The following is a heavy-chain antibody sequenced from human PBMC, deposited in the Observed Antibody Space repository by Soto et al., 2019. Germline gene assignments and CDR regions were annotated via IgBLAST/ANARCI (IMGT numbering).Heavy chain of an antibody. CDR3: TKLRTITTGASDC. CDR2: MSGGGGSR. J-gene: IGHJ4*02. Sequence: EAQLLESGGGLVQPGGSLRLSCAASGFTFSNYAMSWVRQAPGKGLEWVSAMSGGGGSRSYADSVKGRFTISRDNSKNTLYLEMNSLRAEDTAVYYCTKLRTITTGASDCWGQGTLVTVSS. CDR1: GFTFSNYA. D-gene: IGHD1-1*01. V-gene: IGHV3-23*01.